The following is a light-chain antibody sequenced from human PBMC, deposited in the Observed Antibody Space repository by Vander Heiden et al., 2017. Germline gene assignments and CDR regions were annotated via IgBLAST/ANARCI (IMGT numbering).Light chain of an antibody. CDR1: SSEDSGHYY. CDR2: EVS. Sequence: QSPLTQHPSAPGPPGQSVTITCTGTSSEDSGHYYVSRYQYQPGKAPKLIIYEVSKRPTGVPDRCSGSKSGNTASLTVSGLQAEDEADYYCSSYAGSNRVFGGGTKLTVL. CDR3: SSYAGSNRV. V-gene: IGLV2-8*01. J-gene: IGLJ2*01.